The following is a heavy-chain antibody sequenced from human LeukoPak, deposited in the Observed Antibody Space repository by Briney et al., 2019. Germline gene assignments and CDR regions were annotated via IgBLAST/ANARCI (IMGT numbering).Heavy chain of an antibody. D-gene: IGHD1-1*01. Sequence: GESLTNSCKGFGFSFASYWIGWVRQMPGKSLEWMGIIYSSDSDTRYSPSFQGQVTISADKSIDTAYLQWSSLKASDTAIYYCARHSWRRYPYFFMDVWGKGTPVTVSS. V-gene: IGHV5-51*01. CDR2: IYSSDSDT. J-gene: IGHJ6*03. CDR1: GFSFASYW. CDR3: ARHSWRRYPYFFMDV.